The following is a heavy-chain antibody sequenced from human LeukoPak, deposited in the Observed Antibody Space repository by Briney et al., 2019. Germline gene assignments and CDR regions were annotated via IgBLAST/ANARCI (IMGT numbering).Heavy chain of an antibody. J-gene: IGHJ6*02. Sequence: SETLSLTCTVSGGSISSYYWSWIRQPPGKGLEWIGYIYYSGSTNYNPSLKSRVTISVDTSKNQFSLKLSSVTAADTAVYYCARLGGIAAADESYYHYYGMDVWGQGTTVTVSS. CDR1: GGSISSYY. D-gene: IGHD6-13*01. V-gene: IGHV4-59*08. CDR3: ARLGGIAAADESYYHYYGMDV. CDR2: IYYSGST.